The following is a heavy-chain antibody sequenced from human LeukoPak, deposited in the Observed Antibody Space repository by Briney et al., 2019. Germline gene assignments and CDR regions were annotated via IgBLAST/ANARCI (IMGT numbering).Heavy chain of an antibody. V-gene: IGHV3-9*01. Sequence: GGSLRLSCAASGFTFDDYAMHWVRQAPGKGLEWVSGISWNSGSIGYADSVKGRFTISRDNAKNSLYLQMNSLRAEDTALYYCAKETGIAVAGMSPDAFDIWGQGTMVTVSS. CDR2: ISWNSGSI. J-gene: IGHJ3*02. D-gene: IGHD6-19*01. CDR1: GFTFDDYA. CDR3: AKETGIAVAGMSPDAFDI.